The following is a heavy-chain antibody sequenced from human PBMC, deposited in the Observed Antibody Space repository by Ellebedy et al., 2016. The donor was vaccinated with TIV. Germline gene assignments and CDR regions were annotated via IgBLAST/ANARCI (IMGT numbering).Heavy chain of an antibody. CDR3: ARNQYYDFWSGYLGMDV. CDR2: IHSDGSST. D-gene: IGHD3-3*01. V-gene: IGHV3-74*01. J-gene: IGHJ6*02. CDR1: GFTFSGYW. Sequence: GESLKISCAASGFTFSGYWMHWVRQAPGKGLVWVSCIHSDGSSTRYADSVKGRFTISRDNAKNTLYLQMNSLRAEDTAVYYCARNQYYDFWSGYLGMDVWGQGTTVTVSS.